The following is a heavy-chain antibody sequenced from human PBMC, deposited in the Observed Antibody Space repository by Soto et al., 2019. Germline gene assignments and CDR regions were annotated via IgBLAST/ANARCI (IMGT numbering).Heavy chain of an antibody. CDR2: ISSDGSST. Sequence: GGSLRLSCAASGFTLSNYWMHWARQAPGKGLVWVSRISSDGSSTNYADSVKGRFTISRDNAKNTLHLQMNSLRAEDTAVYYCAGVPYCSSSSCYTYFDSWGQGTLVTVSS. CDR3: AGVPYCSSSSCYTYFDS. V-gene: IGHV3-74*01. J-gene: IGHJ4*02. CDR1: GFTLSNYW. D-gene: IGHD2-2*01.